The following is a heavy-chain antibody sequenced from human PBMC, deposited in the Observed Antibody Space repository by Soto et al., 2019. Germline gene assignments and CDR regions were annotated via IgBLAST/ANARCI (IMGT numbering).Heavy chain of an antibody. CDR3: ARDTMVRGLNGFDP. J-gene: IGHJ5*02. V-gene: IGHV3-33*01. Sequence: QVQLVESGGGVVQPGRSLRLSCAASGFTFSSYGMQWVRQAPGKGLEWVAGIWYDGSNKYYADYVKGRFTILRANSKNTLYVQMNSLRAEDTAVYYCARDTMVRGLNGFDPWGQGTLVTVSS. D-gene: IGHD3-10*01. CDR1: GFTFSSYG. CDR2: IWYDGSNK.